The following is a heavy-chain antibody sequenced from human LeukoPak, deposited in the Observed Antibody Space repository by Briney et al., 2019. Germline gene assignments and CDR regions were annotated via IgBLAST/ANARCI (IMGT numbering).Heavy chain of an antibody. V-gene: IGHV4-59*08. Sequence: SETLSLTCTVSGGSISSYYWSWIRQPPGKGLEWIGYIYYSGSTNYNPSLKSRVTISVDTSKNQFSLKLSSVTAADTAVYYCAGYDRDGYNEEAFDIWGQGTMVTVSS. CDR2: IYYSGST. D-gene: IGHD5-24*01. CDR3: AGYDRDGYNEEAFDI. CDR1: GGSISSYY. J-gene: IGHJ3*02.